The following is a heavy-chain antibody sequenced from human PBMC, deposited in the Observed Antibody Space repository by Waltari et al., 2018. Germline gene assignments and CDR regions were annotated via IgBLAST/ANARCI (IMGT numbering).Heavy chain of an antibody. CDR2: IWPGDSDT. Sequence: EVQLVQSGAEVKKPGESLKISCRGSVYSFTNYWIAWVRQMPGKGLEWMGIIWPGDSDTRYSPSFQGQVTISADKSITTAYLQWSSLKASDIAMYYCARTTSSGYHLDYWGQGTLVTVSS. J-gene: IGHJ4*02. CDR1: VYSFTNYW. D-gene: IGHD3-22*01. CDR3: ARTTSSGYHLDY. V-gene: IGHV5-51*03.